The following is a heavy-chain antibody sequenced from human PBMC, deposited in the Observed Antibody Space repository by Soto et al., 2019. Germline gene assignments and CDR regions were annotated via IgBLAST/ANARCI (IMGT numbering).Heavy chain of an antibody. D-gene: IGHD2-2*01. CDR2: ISYDGGYK. CDR1: GFTFNNYG. CDR3: VTALGYCSSKCCSRDPYYYYGMDV. V-gene: IGHV3-30*03. Sequence: HPGGSLRLSCAASGFTFNNYGMHWVRQAPGKGLEWVAIISYDGGYKYYADSVKGRFSISRDNPKSTVFLQMNNLRVEDTALYYCVTALGYCSSKCCSRDPYYYYGMDVWGQGTTVTV. J-gene: IGHJ6*02.